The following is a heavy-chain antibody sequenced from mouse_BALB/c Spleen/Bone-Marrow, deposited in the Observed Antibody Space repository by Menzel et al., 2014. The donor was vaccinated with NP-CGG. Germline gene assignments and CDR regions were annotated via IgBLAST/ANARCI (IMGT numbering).Heavy chain of an antibody. D-gene: IGHD3-1*01. V-gene: IGHV1-5*01. CDR3: TTLARNKFDY. CDR2: IYPGNSDT. Sequence: EVQLQQSGTALARPGAAVKMSCKASGYTFSSYWMHWVKQRPGQGLEWIGTIYPGNSDTTYNQKFKGKATLTAVTSTSTAYMELSSLTNEDSAVYYCTTLARNKFDYWGQGTTLTVSS. J-gene: IGHJ2*01. CDR1: GYTFSSYW.